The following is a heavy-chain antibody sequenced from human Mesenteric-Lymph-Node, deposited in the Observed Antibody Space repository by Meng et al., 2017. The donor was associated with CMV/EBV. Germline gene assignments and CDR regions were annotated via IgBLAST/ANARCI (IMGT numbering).Heavy chain of an antibody. V-gene: IGHV3-23*01. CDR1: GFTFSSYA. CDR2: ISGSGGST. CDR3: AKDTVVVPAAAYYYYGMDV. J-gene: IGHJ6*02. Sequence: ETLSLTCAASGFTFSSYAMSWVRQAPGKGLEWVSAISGSGGSTYYADSVKGRFTISRDNSKNTLYLQMNSLRAEDTAVYYCAKDTVVVPAAAYYYYGMDVWGQGTTVTVSS. D-gene: IGHD2-2*01.